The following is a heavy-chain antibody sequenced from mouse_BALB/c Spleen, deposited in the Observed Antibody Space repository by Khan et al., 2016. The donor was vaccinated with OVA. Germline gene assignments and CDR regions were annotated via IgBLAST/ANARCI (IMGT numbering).Heavy chain of an antibody. D-gene: IGHD2-4*01. V-gene: IGHV3-2*02. CDR1: GYSITSEYA. Sequence: QLEESGPGLVKPSLSLSLTCTVTGYSITSEYAWNWIRQFPGNKLEWMGYINYSGNTRFNPSLKSRTSITRDTTKNQFFLQLNSVTTEDTATYYCARKDYYDYDPFPYWGQGTLVTVSA. J-gene: IGHJ3*01. CDR3: ARKDYYDYDPFPY. CDR2: INYSGNT.